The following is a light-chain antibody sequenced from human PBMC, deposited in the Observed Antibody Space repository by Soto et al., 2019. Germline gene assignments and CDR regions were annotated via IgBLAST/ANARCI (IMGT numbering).Light chain of an antibody. V-gene: IGLV2-14*03. CDR2: DVS. J-gene: IGLJ2*01. CDR1: SSDVGGYNY. CDR3: SSYTSSSTLKV. Sequence: SALTQPASVSGSPGQSITISCTGTSSDVGGYNYVSWYQQHPGKAPKLMIYDVSIRPSGVSNRFSGSKSGNTASLTISGLQAEDEADYYCSSYTSSSTLKVFGGGTKLTVL.